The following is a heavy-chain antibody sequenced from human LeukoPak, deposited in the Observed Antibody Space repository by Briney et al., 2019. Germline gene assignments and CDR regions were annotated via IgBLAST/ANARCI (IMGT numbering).Heavy chain of an antibody. D-gene: IGHD1-26*01. CDR2: ISWNSGNL. CDR3: VRFASVGAKPRPFDY. Sequence: GRSLRLSCAASGFTFDDYAMHWVRQAPGKGLEWVSGISWNSGNLLYADSVKGRFTISRDNAKNSLYLQMNSLRAEDTAVYYCVRFASVGAKPRPFDYWGQGTLVTVSS. CDR1: GFTFDDYA. V-gene: IGHV3-9*01. J-gene: IGHJ4*02.